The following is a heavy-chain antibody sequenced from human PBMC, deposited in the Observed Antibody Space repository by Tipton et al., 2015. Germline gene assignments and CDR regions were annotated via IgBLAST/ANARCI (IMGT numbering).Heavy chain of an antibody. D-gene: IGHD6-13*01. Sequence: TLSLTCVVYGESFSGYYWSWIRQPPGKGLEWIGEINHSGSTNYNPSLKSRVTISVDTSKNQFSLRLSSVTAADTAVYYCARARGYSSWYATRSWFDPWGQGTLVTVSS. J-gene: IGHJ5*02. CDR3: ARARGYSSWYATRSWFDP. V-gene: IGHV4-34*01. CDR2: INHSGST. CDR1: GESFSGYY.